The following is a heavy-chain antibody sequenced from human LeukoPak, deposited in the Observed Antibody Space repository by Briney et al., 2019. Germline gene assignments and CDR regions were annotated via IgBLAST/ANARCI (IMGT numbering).Heavy chain of an antibody. CDR3: AKDQLFAGAFDI. CDR2: INPNSGGT. CDR1: GYTFTSYG. Sequence: GASVKVSFKASGYTFTSYGISWVRQAPGQGLEWMGWINPNSGGTNYAQKFRGRVTMTRDTSISTAYMELSRLRSDDTAVYYCAKDQLFAGAFDIWGQGTMVTVSS. D-gene: IGHD5-24*01. V-gene: IGHV1-2*02. J-gene: IGHJ3*02.